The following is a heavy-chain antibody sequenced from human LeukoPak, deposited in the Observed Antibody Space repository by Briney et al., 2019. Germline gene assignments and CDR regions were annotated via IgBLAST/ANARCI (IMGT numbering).Heavy chain of an antibody. D-gene: IGHD5-18*01. Sequence: GASVKVSCKASGYTFTGYYMHWVRQAPGQGLEWMGRINPNSGGTNYAQKFQGRVTMTRDTSISKAYMELSRLRSDDTAVYYCARAPAGNTAMGGGGGYWGQGTLVTVSS. CDR3: ARAPAGNTAMGGGGGY. V-gene: IGHV1-2*06. J-gene: IGHJ4*02. CDR2: INPNSGGT. CDR1: GYTFTGYY.